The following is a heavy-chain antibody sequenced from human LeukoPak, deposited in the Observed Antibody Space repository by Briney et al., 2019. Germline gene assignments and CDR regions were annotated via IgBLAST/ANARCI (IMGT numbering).Heavy chain of an antibody. CDR2: IYTSGST. CDR1: GGSISSGSYY. D-gene: IGHD1-26*01. V-gene: IGHV4-61*02. J-gene: IGHJ3*02. CDR3: ARRLVGAQDAFDI. Sequence: SQTLSLTCTVSGGSISSGSYYWSWIRQPAGKGLEWIGRIYTSGSTNYNPSLKSRVTISVDTSKNQFSLKLSSVTAADTAVYYCARRLVGAQDAFDIWGQGTMVTVSS.